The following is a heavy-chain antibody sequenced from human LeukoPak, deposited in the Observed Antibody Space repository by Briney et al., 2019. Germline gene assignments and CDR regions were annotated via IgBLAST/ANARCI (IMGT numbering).Heavy chain of an antibody. CDR3: ARPRWVGYMDV. D-gene: IGHD4-23*01. Sequence: SQTLSLTCTVSGGSISSGGYYWSWSRQHPGKGLEWIGYIYYSGSTYYNPSLKSRVTISVDTSKNQFSLKLSSVTAADTAVYYCARPRWVGYMDVWGKGTTVTVSS. J-gene: IGHJ6*03. CDR2: IYYSGST. CDR1: GGSISSGGYY. V-gene: IGHV4-31*03.